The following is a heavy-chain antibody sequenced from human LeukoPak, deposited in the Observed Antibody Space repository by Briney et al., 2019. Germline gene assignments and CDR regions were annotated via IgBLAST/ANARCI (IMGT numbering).Heavy chain of an antibody. Sequence: PSETLSLTCTVSGGSISSHYWSWIRQPPGKGLEWIGYIYYSGSTNYNPSLKSRVIISVDTSKNQFSLKLSSVTAADTAVYYCATTQRGPYYYYMDVWGKGTTVTVSS. CDR1: GGSISSHY. J-gene: IGHJ6*03. CDR2: IYYSGST. CDR3: ATTQRGPYYYYMDV. V-gene: IGHV4-59*11. D-gene: IGHD2-2*01.